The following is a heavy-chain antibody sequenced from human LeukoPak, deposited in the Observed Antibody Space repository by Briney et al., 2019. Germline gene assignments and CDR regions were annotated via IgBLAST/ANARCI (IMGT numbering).Heavy chain of an antibody. CDR1: GNTFTDLS. V-gene: IGHV1-24*01. CDR3: ATDFYRGRQFDY. D-gene: IGHD2/OR15-2a*01. J-gene: IGHJ4*02. CDR2: FDPEDVET. Sequence: RASVKVSCKVSGNTFTDLSMNWVRQAPGKGLEWMGGFDPEDVETIYAQKFQGRVTMTEDTSTETAYMELTSLSPEDTAVYYCATDFYRGRQFDYWGQGTLVTVSS.